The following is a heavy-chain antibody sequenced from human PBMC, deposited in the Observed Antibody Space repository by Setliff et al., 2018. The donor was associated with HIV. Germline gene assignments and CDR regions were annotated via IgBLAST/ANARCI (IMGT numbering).Heavy chain of an antibody. CDR3: ALWGYSNAGGFDY. CDR1: GGPISHYY. CDR2: LYNSGDT. Sequence: KPSETLSLTCTVSGGPISHYYWSWIRQPPGKGLEWIGYLYNSGDTKYNPSLKSRVAMSVATSKNQFSLELTSVSVADTAVYYCALWGYSNAGGFDYWGQGALVTVSS. D-gene: IGHD5-12*01. J-gene: IGHJ4*02. V-gene: IGHV4-59*08.